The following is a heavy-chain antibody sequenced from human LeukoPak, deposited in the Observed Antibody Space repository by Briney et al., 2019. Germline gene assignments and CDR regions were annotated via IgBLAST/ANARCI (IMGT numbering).Heavy chain of an antibody. V-gene: IGHV4-39*01. Sequence: PSETQSLTCTVSGGSITMTNYYWGWIRQPPGKGLEWIGSQHYNGNTHYNPSLKSRVAMSVDTSKDQLSLNLTSVTAADTAIYYCTRSTSTWHRSDGSAGCPPLGHSRGFEYWGQGTLVTVSS. CDR1: GGSITMTNYY. CDR3: TRSTSTWHRSDGSAGCPPLGHSRGFEY. CDR2: QHYNGNT. D-gene: IGHD6-19*01. J-gene: IGHJ4*02.